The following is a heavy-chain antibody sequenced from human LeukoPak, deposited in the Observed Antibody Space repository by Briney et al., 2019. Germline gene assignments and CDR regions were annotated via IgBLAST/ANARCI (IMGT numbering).Heavy chain of an antibody. D-gene: IGHD5-18*01. J-gene: IGHJ4*02. CDR2: ISSTTSSI. Sequence: GGSLRLSCAASGFTFSNYEVNWVRQAPGKGLEWVSSISSTTSSIYYAASVKGRFTISRDNAKNSLYLQMNSLRAEDTAVYYCARDRAGYSYGTYFDYWGQGTLVTVSS. V-gene: IGHV3-21*01. CDR1: GFTFSNYE. CDR3: ARDRAGYSYGTYFDY.